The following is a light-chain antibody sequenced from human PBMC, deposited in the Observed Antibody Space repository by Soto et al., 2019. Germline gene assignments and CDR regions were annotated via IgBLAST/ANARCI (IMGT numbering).Light chain of an antibody. CDR1: SSDVGHYNY. CDR2: DVT. J-gene: IGLJ2*01. V-gene: IGLV2-11*01. Sequence: QSALTQPRSVSGSPGQSVTISCTGTSSDVGHYNYVSWYQQRPDKAPKLMIYDVTKRPSGVPDRFSGSKSGNTASLTISGLQAEDESDYYCCSYAGTYPLVFGGGTKLTVL. CDR3: CSYAGTYPLV.